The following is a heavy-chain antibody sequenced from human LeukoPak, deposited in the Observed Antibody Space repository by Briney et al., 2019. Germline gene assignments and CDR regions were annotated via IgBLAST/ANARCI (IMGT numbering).Heavy chain of an antibody. D-gene: IGHD3-10*01. V-gene: IGHV4-34*01. Sequence: SETLSLTCGFSGGSFSDYYWSWIRQPPGKGLEWIGEINPSGNTNYIPSLKSRVTISVDTSKNQFSLKLSSVTAADAAVYYCARGPLRGVILPRWFDPWGQGTLVTVSS. CDR3: ARGPLRGVILPRWFDP. CDR1: GGSFSDYY. CDR2: INPSGNT. J-gene: IGHJ5*02.